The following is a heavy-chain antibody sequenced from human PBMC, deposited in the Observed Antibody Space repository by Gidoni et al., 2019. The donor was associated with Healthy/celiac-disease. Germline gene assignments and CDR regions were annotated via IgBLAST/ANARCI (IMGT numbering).Heavy chain of an antibody. V-gene: IGHV2-26*01. CDR3: ARIRGSGWPDYYYYGMDV. J-gene: IGHJ6*02. CDR2: IFSNDEK. CDR1: GFSLSNARMG. Sequence: QVTLKESGPVLVKPTETLTLTCTVSGFSLSNARMGVSWIRQPPGKALEWLAHIFSNDEKSYSTSLKSRLTISKDTSKSQVVLTMTNMDPVDTATYYCARIRGSGWPDYYYYGMDVWGQGTTVTVSS. D-gene: IGHD6-19*01.